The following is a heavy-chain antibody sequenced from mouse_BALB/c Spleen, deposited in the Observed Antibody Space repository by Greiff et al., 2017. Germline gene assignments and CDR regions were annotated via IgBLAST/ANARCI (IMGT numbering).Heavy chain of an antibody. CDR2: IWSGGST. CDR3: ARNYYGSSYRAMDY. D-gene: IGHD1-1*01. V-gene: IGHV2-2*02. Sequence: VQLQESGPGLVQPSQSLSITCTVSGFSLTSYGVHWVRQSPGKGLEWLGVIWSGGSTDYNAAFISRLSISKDNSKSQVFFKMNSLQANDTAIYYCARNYYGSSYRAMDYWGQGTSVTVSS. J-gene: IGHJ4*01. CDR1: GFSLTSYG.